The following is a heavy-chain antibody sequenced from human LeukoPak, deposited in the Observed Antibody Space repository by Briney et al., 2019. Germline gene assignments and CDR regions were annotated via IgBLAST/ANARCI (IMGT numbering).Heavy chain of an antibody. CDR2: IYYSGST. CDR1: GGSISSSSYY. V-gene: IGHV4-39*07. J-gene: IGHJ6*03. Sequence: SQTLSLTCTVSGGSISSSSYYWGSIRQPPGKGLEWIGSIYYSGSTYYNPSLKSRVTISVDTSKNQFSLKLSSVTAADTAVYYCARVHVPAATNYYYYYYMDVWGKGTTVTVSS. CDR3: ARVHVPAATNYYYYYYMDV. D-gene: IGHD2-2*01.